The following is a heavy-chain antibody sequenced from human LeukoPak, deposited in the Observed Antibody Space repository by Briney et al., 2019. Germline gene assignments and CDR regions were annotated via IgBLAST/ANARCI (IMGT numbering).Heavy chain of an antibody. CDR1: GFTFSSYS. J-gene: IGHJ6*02. CDR3: ARDRLSGYRNYYYYGRSV. Sequence: GGSLRLSCAASGFTFSSYSMNWVRQAPGKGLEWVSSISSSSSYIYYADSVKGRFTISRDNAKNSLYLQMNSLRAEDTAVYYCARDRLSGYRNYYYYGRSVCGQGTTGTASS. V-gene: IGHV3-21*01. CDR2: ISSSSSYI. D-gene: IGHD6-25*01.